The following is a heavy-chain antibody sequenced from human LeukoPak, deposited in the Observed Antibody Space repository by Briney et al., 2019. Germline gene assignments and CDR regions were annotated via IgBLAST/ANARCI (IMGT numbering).Heavy chain of an antibody. V-gene: IGHV3-48*03. CDR1: GFTFSSYE. CDR3: AELGITMIGGV. CDR2: ISSSGSTI. Sequence: GGSLRLSCAASGFTFSSYEMNWVRQAPGQGLEWGSYISSSGSTIYYADSVKGRFTISRDNAKNSLYLQMNSLRAEDTAVYYCAELGITMIGGVWGKGTTVTISS. J-gene: IGHJ6*04. D-gene: IGHD3-10*02.